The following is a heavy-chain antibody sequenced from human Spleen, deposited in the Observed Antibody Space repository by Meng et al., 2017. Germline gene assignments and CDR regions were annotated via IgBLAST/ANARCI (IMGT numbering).Heavy chain of an antibody. CDR3: ARNGGQFPFDP. J-gene: IGHJ5*02. CDR2: IHSGGSI. V-gene: IGHV3-66*01. D-gene: IGHD2-21*01. Sequence: IQLVESGGGVVQPGGALRLSCAASGFSVSNNYMSWVRQAPGKGLEWVSVIHSGGSIYYADSVKGRFTISRDNSKNTVDLQMNSLRAEDTAVYYCARNGGQFPFDPWGQGTLVTVSS. CDR1: GFSVSNNY.